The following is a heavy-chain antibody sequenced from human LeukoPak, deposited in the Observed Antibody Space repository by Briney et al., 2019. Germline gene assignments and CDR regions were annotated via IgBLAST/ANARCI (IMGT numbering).Heavy chain of an antibody. Sequence: PGGSLRLFCAASGFTFSSYGMHWVRQAPGKGLEWVAVIWYDGSNKYYADSVKGRFTISRDNSKNTLYLQMNSLRAEDTAVYYCARAEITSGSLDFWGQGTTVTVSS. CDR1: GFTFSSYG. D-gene: IGHD1-26*01. V-gene: IGHV3-33*01. J-gene: IGHJ5*01. CDR3: ARAEITSGSLDF. CDR2: IWYDGSNK.